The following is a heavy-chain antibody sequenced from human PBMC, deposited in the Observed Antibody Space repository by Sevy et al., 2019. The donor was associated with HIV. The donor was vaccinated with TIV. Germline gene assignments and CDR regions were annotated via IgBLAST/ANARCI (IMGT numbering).Heavy chain of an antibody. V-gene: IGHV1-69*13. CDR2: IIPILGTV. Sequence: ASVKVSCKASGGTFSSYGISWVRQAPGQGLEWMGGIIPILGTVNYAQKFQGRVTITADESTKTAYMELSSLRSEDTAVYYCARGGDNGWYYFDYWGQDTLVTVSS. D-gene: IGHD6-19*01. J-gene: IGHJ4*02. CDR3: ARGGDNGWYYFDY. CDR1: GGTFSSYG.